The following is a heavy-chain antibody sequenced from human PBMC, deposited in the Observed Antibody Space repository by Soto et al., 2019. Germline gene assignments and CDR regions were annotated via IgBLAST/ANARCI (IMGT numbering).Heavy chain of an antibody. Sequence: EVQLVESGGGLVQPGGSLRLSCAASGFTFSSYSMNWVRQAPGKGQEWVSYISSSSSTIYYADSLKGRFTISRDNSKNALYLHMNSLRGEYTSVYYCARVSSGHDYWGEGTLVTVSS. CDR3: ARVSSGHDY. V-gene: IGHV3-48*01. CDR2: ISSSSSTI. J-gene: IGHJ4*02. D-gene: IGHD6-19*01. CDR1: GFTFSSYS.